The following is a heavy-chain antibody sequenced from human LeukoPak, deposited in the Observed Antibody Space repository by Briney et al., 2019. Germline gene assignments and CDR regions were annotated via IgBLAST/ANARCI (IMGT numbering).Heavy chain of an antibody. CDR1: GYTFTSNY. Sequence: ASVKVSCKASGYTFTSNYIHWVRQAPGQGLEWMGMIYPRDGSTSYAQKFQGRVTVTRDTSKNQFSLKLSSVTAADTAVYYCARYSYYYDTSGGVDAFDIWGQGTMVTVSS. CDR2: IYPRDGST. CDR3: ARYSYYYDTSGGVDAFDI. J-gene: IGHJ3*02. D-gene: IGHD3-22*01. V-gene: IGHV1-46*01.